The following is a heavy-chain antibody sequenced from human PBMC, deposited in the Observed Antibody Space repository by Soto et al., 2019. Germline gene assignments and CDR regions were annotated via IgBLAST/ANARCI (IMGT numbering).Heavy chain of an antibody. J-gene: IGHJ4*02. CDR1: GGSISSGDYY. V-gene: IGHV4-30-4*01. CDR3: ARTRAVAGNFDY. CDR2: IYYSGST. D-gene: IGHD6-19*01. Sequence: SETLSLTCTVSGGSISSGDYYWSWIRQPPGKGLEWIGYIYYSGSTYYNPSLKSRVTISVDTSKNQISLKLSSVTAADTAVYYCARTRAVAGNFDYWGQGTLVTVSS.